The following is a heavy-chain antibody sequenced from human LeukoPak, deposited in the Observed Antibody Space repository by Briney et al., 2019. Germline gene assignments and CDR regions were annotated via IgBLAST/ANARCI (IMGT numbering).Heavy chain of an antibody. CDR2: ISSGGRGK. CDR3: ARDLRGYQDY. J-gene: IGHJ4*02. V-gene: IGHV3-48*03. CDR1: GFTFSSYE. D-gene: IGHD2-2*01. Sequence: GGSLRLSCVASGFTFSSYEMNWVRQAPGKGLEWVSYISSGGRGKDYADSVKGRFTISRDSAKNSPYLQMNSPRAEDTAVYYCARDLRGYQDYWGQGTLVSVSS.